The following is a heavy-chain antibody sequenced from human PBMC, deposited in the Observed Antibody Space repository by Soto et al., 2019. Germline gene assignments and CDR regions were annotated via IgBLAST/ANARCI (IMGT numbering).Heavy chain of an antibody. CDR2: IYYSGST. Sequence: SETLSLTCTVSGGSISSYYWSWIRQPPGKGLEWIGYIYYSGSTNYNPSLKSRVTISVDTSKNQFSLKLSSVTAADTAVYYCAREVYQLFRVRWFDPWGQGTLVTVSS. V-gene: IGHV4-59*01. D-gene: IGHD2-2*01. J-gene: IGHJ5*02. CDR1: GGSISSYY. CDR3: AREVYQLFRVRWFDP.